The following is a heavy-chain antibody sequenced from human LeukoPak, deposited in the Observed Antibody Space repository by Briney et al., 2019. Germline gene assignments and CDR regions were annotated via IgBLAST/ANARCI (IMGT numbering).Heavy chain of an antibody. Sequence: AETLSLTRTVSGGSISSYYWSWIRQPPGKGLEWIGFIYYSGSTYYNPSLKSRVTISVDTSKNQFSLKLSSLTAADTAVYYFARSTTGWFGEFSDAFDIWGQGTMVTVSS. V-gene: IGHV4-59*01. J-gene: IGHJ3*02. CDR1: GGSISSYY. CDR3: ARSTTGWFGEFSDAFDI. CDR2: IYYSGST. D-gene: IGHD3-10*01.